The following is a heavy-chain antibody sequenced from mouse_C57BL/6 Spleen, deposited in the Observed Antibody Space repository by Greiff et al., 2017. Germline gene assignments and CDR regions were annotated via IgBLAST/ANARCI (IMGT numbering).Heavy chain of an antibody. Sequence: QVQLQQPGAELVKPGASVKLSCKASGYTFTSYWLHWVKQRPGRGLEWIGRIYPNSGGTKYNEKFKSKATLTGDKPSSTAYMQLSSLTSEDSAVYYCAICWRTVVSDWYFDVWGTGTTVTVSS. CDR2: IYPNSGGT. D-gene: IGHD1-1*01. V-gene: IGHV1-72*01. J-gene: IGHJ1*03. CDR1: GYTFTSYW. CDR3: AICWRTVVSDWYFDV.